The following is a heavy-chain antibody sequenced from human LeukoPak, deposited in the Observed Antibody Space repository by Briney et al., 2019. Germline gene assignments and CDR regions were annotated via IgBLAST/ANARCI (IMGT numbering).Heavy chain of an antibody. J-gene: IGHJ6*02. CDR2: IYYSGST. D-gene: IGHD4-17*01. CDR1: GGSISSGGYS. Sequence: SQTLSLTCAVSGGSISSGGYSWSWIRQPPGKGLEWIGYIYYSGSTNYNPSLKSRVTISVDTSKNQFSLKLSSVTAADTAVYYCALYGDYRARGMDVWGQGTTVTVSS. CDR3: ALYGDYRARGMDV. V-gene: IGHV4-61*08.